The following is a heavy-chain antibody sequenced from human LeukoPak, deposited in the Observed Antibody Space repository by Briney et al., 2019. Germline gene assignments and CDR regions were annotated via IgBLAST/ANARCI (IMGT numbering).Heavy chain of an antibody. J-gene: IGHJ6*02. CDR2: IYYSGTNYSGTT. D-gene: IGHD3-9*01. V-gene: IGHV4-59*01. CDR1: GGSISSYY. CDR3: ASSLLTGYPYYYGMDV. Sequence: KPSETLSLTCTVSGGSISSYYWSWIRQPPGKGLEWIGFIYYSGTNYSGTTSYNPSLKSRVTISVDTSKNHFSLKLSSVTAADTAVYYCASSLLTGYPYYYGMDVWGQGTTVTVSS.